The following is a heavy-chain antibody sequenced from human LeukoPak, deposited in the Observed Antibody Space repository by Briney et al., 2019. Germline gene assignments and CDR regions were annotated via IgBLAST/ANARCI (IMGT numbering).Heavy chain of an antibody. CDR1: GVIISSYA. D-gene: IGHD2/OR15-2a*01. CDR3: AKDRVSPGFNWFDP. CDR2: INGRGDNT. V-gene: IGHV3-23*01. J-gene: IGHJ5*02. Sequence: AGGSLRLSCAASGVIISSYAMSWVRQAPGKGLEWVSAINGRGDNTYYADFVKGRFTISRDNSKSTVYLQMNSLRTEDTAVYYCAKDRVSPGFNWFDPWGQGTRVTVSS.